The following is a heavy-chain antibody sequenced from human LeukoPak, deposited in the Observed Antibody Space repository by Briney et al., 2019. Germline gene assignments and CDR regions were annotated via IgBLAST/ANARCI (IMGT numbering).Heavy chain of an antibody. Sequence: GWSLRFSCAASGFTFSSYTMSWVRQAPGKGLEWVSAISGSGDNTYYADSVKGRFTISRDNSKNTLYLQMNSLRAEDTAVYYRAKGLLFTIIVVVNADAFDIWGQGTMVTVSS. D-gene: IGHD3-22*01. CDR2: ISGSGDNT. CDR3: AKGLLFTIIVVVNADAFDI. CDR1: GFTFSSYT. J-gene: IGHJ3*02. V-gene: IGHV3-23*01.